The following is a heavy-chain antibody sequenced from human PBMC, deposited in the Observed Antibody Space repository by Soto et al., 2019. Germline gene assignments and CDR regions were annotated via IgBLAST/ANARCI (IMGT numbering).Heavy chain of an antibody. V-gene: IGHV3-23*01. CDR2: VSGSGGGT. D-gene: IGHD3-22*01. CDR3: EKDSSGPNFDA. J-gene: IGHJ5*02. CDR1: GFPFNTYG. Sequence: VSLRLSCAASGFPFNTYGMTWVRQAPGKGLEWVSTVSGSGGGTYYADSVKGRFTISRDNSKNTLYLQINSLRAEDTAVYYCEKDSSGPNFDACGQRNLVTVSS.